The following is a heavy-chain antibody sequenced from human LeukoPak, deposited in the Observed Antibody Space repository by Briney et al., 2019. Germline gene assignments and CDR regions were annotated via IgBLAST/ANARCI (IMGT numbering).Heavy chain of an antibody. J-gene: IGHJ4*01. Sequence: GGSLRLSCAASGFTFSSYGMHWVRQAPGKGLEWVAVVWYDGSNKYYADSVKGRFTISRDNSKNTLDLQMNSLRAEDTAVYYCARDLDTEAESFDYWGQGNMVTVSS. CDR3: ARDLDTEAESFDY. CDR2: VWYDGSNK. V-gene: IGHV3-33*01. D-gene: IGHD3/OR15-3a*01. CDR1: GFTFSSYG.